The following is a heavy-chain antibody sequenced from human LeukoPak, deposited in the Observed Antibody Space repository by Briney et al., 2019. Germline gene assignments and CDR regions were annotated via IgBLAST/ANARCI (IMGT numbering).Heavy chain of an antibody. Sequence: SETLSLTCTVSGVSITSGGYYWMWIRQPAGKGLEWIGHVYTSGSTKYNPSLKTPVSISLDTSKNHFSLKVDSVTAADTAVYYCARASEIEDYWGQGTLVIVSS. CDR1: GVSITSGGYY. V-gene: IGHV4-61*09. CDR2: VYTSGST. CDR3: ARASEIEDY. J-gene: IGHJ4*02. D-gene: IGHD3-22*01.